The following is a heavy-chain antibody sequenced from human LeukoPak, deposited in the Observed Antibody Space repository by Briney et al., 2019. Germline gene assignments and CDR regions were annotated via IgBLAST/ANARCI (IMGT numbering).Heavy chain of an antibody. CDR3: ARDRSSGWYFGDAFDI. V-gene: IGHV4-4*07. Sequence: SETLSLTCTVSGGSISSYYWSWIRQPAGKGLEWIGRIYTSGSTNYNPSLKSRVTMSVDTSKNQFSLKLSSVTAADTAVYYCARDRSSGWYFGDAFDIWGQGTLVTVSS. CDR1: GGSISSYY. J-gene: IGHJ3*02. CDR2: IYTSGST. D-gene: IGHD6-19*01.